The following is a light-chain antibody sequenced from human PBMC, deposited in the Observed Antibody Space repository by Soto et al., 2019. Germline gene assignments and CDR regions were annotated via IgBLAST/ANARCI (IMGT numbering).Light chain of an antibody. CDR2: GAS. CDR3: QQYGSSPWT. V-gene: IGKV3-20*01. J-gene: IGKJ1*01. CDR1: QSVSRNF. Sequence: EIVMTQSPATLSVSPGERATLSCRASQSVSRNFLVWYQQKPGQAPRLLIYGASSRATGIPDRFSGSGSGTDFTLSISRLEPEDFAVYYCQQYGSSPWTFGQGTKVDI.